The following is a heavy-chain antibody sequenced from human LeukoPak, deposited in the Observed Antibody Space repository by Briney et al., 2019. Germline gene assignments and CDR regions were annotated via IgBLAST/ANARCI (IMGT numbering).Heavy chain of an antibody. CDR3: AKDSVYYDSSPGY. Sequence: PGRSLRLSCAASGFTFSSYGMHWVRQAPGKGLDWVAVIWYDGSNKYYADSVKGRFTIPRDNSKNTLYLQMNSLRAEDTAVYYCAKDSVYYDSSPGYWGQGTLVTVSS. CDR2: IWYDGSNK. D-gene: IGHD3-22*01. CDR1: GFTFSSYG. J-gene: IGHJ4*02. V-gene: IGHV3-33*06.